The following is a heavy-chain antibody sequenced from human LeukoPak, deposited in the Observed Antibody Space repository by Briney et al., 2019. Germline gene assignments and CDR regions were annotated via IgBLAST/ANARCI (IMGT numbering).Heavy chain of an antibody. Sequence: GGSLRLSCAASGFTFSSYSMNWVRQAPGKGLEWVSSISSSSSYIYYADSVKGRFTISRDNAKNSLYLQMNSLRAEDTAVYYCAGRGYCSGGSCRMMVDYYYYYMDVWGKGTTVTVSS. D-gene: IGHD2-15*01. CDR3: AGRGYCSGGSCRMMVDYYYYYMDV. J-gene: IGHJ6*03. CDR2: ISSSSSYI. CDR1: GFTFSSYS. V-gene: IGHV3-21*01.